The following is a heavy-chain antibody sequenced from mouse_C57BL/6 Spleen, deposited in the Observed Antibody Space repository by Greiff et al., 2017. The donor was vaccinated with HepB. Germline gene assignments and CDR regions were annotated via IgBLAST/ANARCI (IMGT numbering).Heavy chain of an antibody. V-gene: IGHV6-3*01. CDR2: IRLKSDNYAT. Sequence: EVHLVESGGGLVQPGGSMKLSCVASGFTFSNYWMNWVRQSPEKGLEWVAQIRLKSDNYATHYAESVKGRFTISRDDSKSSVYLQMNNLRAEDTGIYYCTVIYYDYDDGFAYWGQGTLVTVSA. CDR3: TVIYYDYDDGFAY. J-gene: IGHJ3*01. CDR1: GFTFSNYW. D-gene: IGHD2-4*01.